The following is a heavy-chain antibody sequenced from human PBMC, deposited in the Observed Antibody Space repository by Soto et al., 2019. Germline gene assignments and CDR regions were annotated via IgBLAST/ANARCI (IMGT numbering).Heavy chain of an antibody. J-gene: IGHJ5*02. CDR1: GFTFSSYA. V-gene: IGHV3-23*01. CDR2: ISGSGGST. D-gene: IGHD6-6*01. Sequence: GGSLRLSCAASGFTFSSYAMSWVRQAPGKGLEWVSAISGSGGSTYYADSVKGRFTIPRDNSKNTLYLQMNSLRAEDTAVYYCARYRGAARPRWGVNWFDPWGQGTLVTVSS. CDR3: ARYRGAARPRWGVNWFDP.